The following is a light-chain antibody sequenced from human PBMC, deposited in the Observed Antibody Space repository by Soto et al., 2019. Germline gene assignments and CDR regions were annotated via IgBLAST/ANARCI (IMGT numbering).Light chain of an antibody. V-gene: IGLV2-23*02. CDR1: SSDVGSYNL. J-gene: IGLJ1*01. CDR3: CSYAGSSTPLI. CDR2: EVS. Sequence: QSALPQPASLSASPGESTTISCPSTSSDVGSYNLVSWYQQHPGKAPKLMIYEVSKRPSGVSNRFSGSKSGNTASLTISGLQAEDEADYYCCSYAGSSTPLIFGTGTKVTVL.